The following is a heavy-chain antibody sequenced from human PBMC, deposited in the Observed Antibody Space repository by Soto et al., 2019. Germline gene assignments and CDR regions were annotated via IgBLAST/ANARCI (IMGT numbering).Heavy chain of an antibody. CDR3: ARHLVGATNGGVVDY. D-gene: IGHD1-26*01. Sequence: PSETLSLTCAVYGGSFSGYYWTWTRQPPGKGLEWIGYVYYSGTTNYNPSLKSRVTISVDTSKNQFSLKLSSVTAADTAVFYCARHLVGATNGGVVDYWGQGTLVTVSS. V-gene: IGHV4-59*08. J-gene: IGHJ4*02. CDR1: GGSFSGYY. CDR2: VYYSGTT.